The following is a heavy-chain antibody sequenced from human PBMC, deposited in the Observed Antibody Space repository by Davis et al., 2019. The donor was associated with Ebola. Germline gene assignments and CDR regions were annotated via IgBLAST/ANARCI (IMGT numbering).Heavy chain of an antibody. CDR2: IYPGDSDT. D-gene: IGHD2-8*01. CDR3: ARLYGDCTNGVCPIYYYYGMDV. V-gene: IGHV5-51*01. CDR1: GYSFTTYW. Sequence: GESLKISCKVSGYSFTTYWIGWVRQMPGKGLEWMGIIYPGDSDTRNSPSFQGQVTISADKSLSTAYLQWSSLKAEDTAVYYCARLYGDCTNGVCPIYYYYGMDVWGKGTTVTVSS. J-gene: IGHJ6*04.